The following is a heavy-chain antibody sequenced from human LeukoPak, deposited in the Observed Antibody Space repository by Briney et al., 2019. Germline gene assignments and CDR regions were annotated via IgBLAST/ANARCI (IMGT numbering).Heavy chain of an antibody. Sequence: SQTLSLTCTVSGGSISSGDYYWSWIRQPPRKGLEWIGYICYSGSTYYNPSLKSRVTISVDTSKNQFSLKLSSVTAADTAVYYCAVVPAAWDAFDIWGQGTMVTVSS. J-gene: IGHJ3*02. CDR1: GGSISSGDYY. V-gene: IGHV4-30-4*08. CDR2: ICYSGST. D-gene: IGHD2-2*01. CDR3: AVVPAAWDAFDI.